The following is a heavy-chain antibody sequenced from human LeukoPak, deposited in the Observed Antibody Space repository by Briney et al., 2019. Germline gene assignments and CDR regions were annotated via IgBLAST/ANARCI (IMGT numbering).Heavy chain of an antibody. Sequence: SETLSLTCTVSGGSISSYYWSWIRQSPGKGLEWIGYSYYSGSTKYNPSLKSRVTISVDTSKNQVSLKLRSVTAADTAVYYCAKESTVTPGNVNWFDTWGQGTLVTVSS. CDR2: SYYSGST. D-gene: IGHD4-17*01. CDR3: AKESTVTPGNVNWFDT. CDR1: GGSISSYY. J-gene: IGHJ5*02. V-gene: IGHV4-59*01.